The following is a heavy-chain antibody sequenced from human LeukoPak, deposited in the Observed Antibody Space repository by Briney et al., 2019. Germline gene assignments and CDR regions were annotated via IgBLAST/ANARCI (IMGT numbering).Heavy chain of an antibody. CDR3: ARHSPSIWFGELSEPRA. V-gene: IGHV4-39*01. J-gene: IGHJ4*02. Sequence: SETLSLXCTVSGGSISSYYWGWIRRPPGKGLESIGSIYYSGSTYYNPSLKSRVTISVDTSKNQFSLKLSSVTAADTAVYYCARHSPSIWFGELSEPRAWGQGTLVTVSS. CDR2: IYYSGST. CDR1: GGSISSYY. D-gene: IGHD3-10*01.